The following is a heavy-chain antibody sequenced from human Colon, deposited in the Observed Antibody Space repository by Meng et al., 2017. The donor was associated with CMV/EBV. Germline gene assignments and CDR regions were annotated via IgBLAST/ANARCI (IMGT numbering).Heavy chain of an antibody. Sequence: GESLKISCKGSGYNFNNYWIAWVRQKPGKGLEWMGIINAGDSDTRYSPSFQGQVTVSADKSISAAYLQWSSLKASDTAIYYCARRRGYCTDASCFPFDYWGQGTLVIVSS. CDR1: GYNFNNYW. J-gene: IGHJ4*02. CDR2: INAGDSDT. CDR3: ARRRGYCTDASCFPFDY. D-gene: IGHD2-15*01. V-gene: IGHV5-51*01.